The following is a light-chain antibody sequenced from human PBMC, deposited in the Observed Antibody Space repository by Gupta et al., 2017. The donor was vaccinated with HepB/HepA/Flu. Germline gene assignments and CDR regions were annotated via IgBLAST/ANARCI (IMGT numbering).Light chain of an antibody. V-gene: IGKV1-39*01. CDR1: QSISSY. Sequence: SQMTQSASSLSASVGDSVTIICRPIQSISSYFNWYQQKPGQAPKLLIYAASSWPSGVPARFSGSGSGTDFTLTISRLQPEDFATYYCQQSYSTPLTVGGGTKVEIK. CDR2: AAS. CDR3: QQSYSTPLT. J-gene: IGKJ4*01.